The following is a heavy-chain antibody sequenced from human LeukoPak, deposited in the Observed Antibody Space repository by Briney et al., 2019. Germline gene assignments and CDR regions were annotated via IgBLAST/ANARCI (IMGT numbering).Heavy chain of an antibody. D-gene: IGHD2-15*01. CDR3: ATLPLGYCSGGSCYSQRRAFDI. V-gene: IGHV3-21*01. CDR2: ISSSSSYI. Sequence: PGGSLRLSCAASGFTFSSYAMSWVRQAPGKGLEWVSSISSSSSYIYYADSVKGRFTISRDNAKNSLYLQMNSLRAEDTAVYYCATLPLGYCSGGSCYSQRRAFDIWGQGTMVTVSS. CDR1: GFTFSSYA. J-gene: IGHJ3*02.